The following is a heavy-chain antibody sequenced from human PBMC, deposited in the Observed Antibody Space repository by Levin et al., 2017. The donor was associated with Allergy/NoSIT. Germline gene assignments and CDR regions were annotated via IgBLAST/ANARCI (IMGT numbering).Heavy chain of an antibody. CDR3: AKGEGEWLRAAVGDY. V-gene: IGHV3-9*01. J-gene: IGHJ4*02. D-gene: IGHD5-12*01. CDR1: GFTFDDYA. CDR2: ISWNSGSI. Sequence: PGGSLRLSCAASGFTFDDYAMHWVRQAPGKGLEWVSGISWNSGSIGYADSVKGRFTISRDNAKNSLYLQMNSLRAEDTALYYCAKGEGEWLRAAVGDYWGQGTLVTVSS.